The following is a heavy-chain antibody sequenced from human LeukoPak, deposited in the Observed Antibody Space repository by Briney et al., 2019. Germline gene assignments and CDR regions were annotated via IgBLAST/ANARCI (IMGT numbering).Heavy chain of an antibody. CDR3: ARGSSSGWDTLDY. Sequence: SQTLSLTCTVSGGSISSGGYYWSWIRQHPGKGLEWIGYIYYSGSTYYNPSLKSRVTISVDTSKSQFSLKLSSVTAADTAVYYCARGSSSGWDTLDYWGQGTLVTVSS. D-gene: IGHD6-19*01. V-gene: IGHV4-31*03. J-gene: IGHJ4*02. CDR1: GGSISSGGYY. CDR2: IYYSGST.